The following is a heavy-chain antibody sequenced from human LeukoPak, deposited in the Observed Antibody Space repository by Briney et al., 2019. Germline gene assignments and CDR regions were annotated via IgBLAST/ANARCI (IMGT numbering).Heavy chain of an antibody. CDR1: GDSISSGSYY. V-gene: IGHV4-61*02. J-gene: IGHJ6*03. CDR2: IYTSGST. D-gene: IGHD6-13*01. Sequence: SETLSLTCTVSGDSISSGSYYWSWIRQPAGKGLEWIGRIYTSGSTNYNPSLKSRVTMSVDTSKNQFSLKLSSVTAADTAVYYCARLVLNYYYYMDVWGKGTTVTVSS. CDR3: ARLVLNYYYYMDV.